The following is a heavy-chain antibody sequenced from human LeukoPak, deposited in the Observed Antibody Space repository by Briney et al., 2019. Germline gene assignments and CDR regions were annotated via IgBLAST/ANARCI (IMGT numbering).Heavy chain of an antibody. CDR1: GGSISSSSYY. CDR3: ARVIYDYVWGSYRRTYYFDY. Sequence: SETLSLTCTVSGGSISSSSYYWGWIRQPPGKGLEWIGSIYYSGSTYYNPSLKSRVTISVDTSKNQFSLKLSSVTAADTAVYYCARVIYDYVWGSYRRTYYFDYWGQGTLVTVSS. V-gene: IGHV4-39*07. CDR2: IYYSGST. J-gene: IGHJ4*02. D-gene: IGHD3-16*02.